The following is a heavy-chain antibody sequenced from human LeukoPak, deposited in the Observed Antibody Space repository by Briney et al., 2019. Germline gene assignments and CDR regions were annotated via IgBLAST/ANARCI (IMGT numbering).Heavy chain of an antibody. CDR3: ARGYSSSWYYFDY. V-gene: IGHV4-59*01. Sequence: PSETLSLTCTVSGGPISGYYWNWIRQPPGKGLEWIGYIYYSGSTNYNPSLKSRVTISVDTSKNQFSLKLSSVTAADTAVYYCARGYSSSWYYFDYWGQGTLVTVSS. CDR2: IYYSGST. CDR1: GGPISGYY. D-gene: IGHD6-13*01. J-gene: IGHJ4*02.